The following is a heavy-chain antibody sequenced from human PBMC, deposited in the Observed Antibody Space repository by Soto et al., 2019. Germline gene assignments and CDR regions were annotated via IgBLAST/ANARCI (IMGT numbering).Heavy chain of an antibody. J-gene: IGHJ3*02. V-gene: IGHV1-18*01. CDR3: ARDQVNFLELPVDAFDI. CDR2: ISAYNGNT. D-gene: IGHD1-7*01. CDR1: GYTFTSYG. Sequence: QVQLVQSGAEVKKPGASVKVSCKASGYTFTSYGISWVRQAPGQGLEWMGWISAYNGNTNYAQKLQGRVTMTTDTSTSTAYMELRSLSSDDTAVYYCARDQVNFLELPVDAFDIWGQGTMVTVSS.